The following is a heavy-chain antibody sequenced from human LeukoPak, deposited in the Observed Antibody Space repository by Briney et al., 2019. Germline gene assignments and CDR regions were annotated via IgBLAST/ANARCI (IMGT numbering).Heavy chain of an antibody. V-gene: IGHV1-2*02. D-gene: IGHD3-10*01. CDR1: GYTFTGYY. CDR2: INPNSGGI. J-gene: IGHJ4*02. CDR3: ARDRDYGSGIFDY. Sequence: ASVKVSGKASGYTFTGYYMHWVRQAPGQGLEWMGWINPNSGGINYAQKFQGRVTMTRDTSISTAYMELNRLRSDDTAVYYCARDRDYGSGIFDYWGQGTLVTVSS.